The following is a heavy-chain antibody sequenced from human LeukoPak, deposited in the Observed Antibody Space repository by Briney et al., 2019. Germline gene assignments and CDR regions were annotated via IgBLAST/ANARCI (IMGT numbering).Heavy chain of an antibody. D-gene: IGHD6-13*01. CDR3: ARDVSYNSLDS. CDR2: IWYDGSKK. CDR1: GFTFSRHG. V-gene: IGHV3-33*07. Sequence: GGSLRLSCATSGFTFSRHGFYWVRQAAGKGLEWVAVIWYDGSKKYYADSVKGRSTISRDNSKNTLYLERNSLRAEDTAVYYCARDVSYNSLDSWGQGTLVTVSS. J-gene: IGHJ4*02.